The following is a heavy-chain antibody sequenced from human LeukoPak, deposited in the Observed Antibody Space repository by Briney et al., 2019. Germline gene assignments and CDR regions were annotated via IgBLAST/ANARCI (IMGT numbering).Heavy chain of an antibody. CDR2: ISGSGGST. CDR3: AKVREQRLVGNDAFDI. J-gene: IGHJ3*02. D-gene: IGHD6-13*01. Sequence: PGGSLRLSCAASGFTFSSYAMSWVRQAPGKGLEWVSAISGSGGSTYYADSVKGRFTISRDNSKNTLYLQMNSLRAEDTAVYYCAKVREQRLVGNDAFDIWGQGTMVTVSS. CDR1: GFTFSSYA. V-gene: IGHV3-23*01.